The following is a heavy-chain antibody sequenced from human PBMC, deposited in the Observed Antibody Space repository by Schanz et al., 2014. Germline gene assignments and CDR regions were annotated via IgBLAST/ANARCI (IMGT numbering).Heavy chain of an antibody. Sequence: VQLVESGGGLVQPGRSLRLSCVASGFRFDDYAMHWVRQAPGKGLEWVAVMSYDGSNKYYADSVKGRFTISRDDAKNSLYLQMNSLSAEDTAVYYCARVEVSMVQGLIPSYYFDSWGQGTPVTVSS. J-gene: IGHJ4*02. CDR3: ARVEVSMVQGLIPSYYFDS. V-gene: IGHV3-30-3*01. CDR2: MSYDGSNK. CDR1: GFRFDDYA. D-gene: IGHD3-10*01.